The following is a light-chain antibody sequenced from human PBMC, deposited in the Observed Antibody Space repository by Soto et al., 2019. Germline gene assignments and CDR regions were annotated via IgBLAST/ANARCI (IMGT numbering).Light chain of an antibody. V-gene: IGKV3-11*01. CDR1: QSVSSY. Sequence: EIVLTQSPATLYLSPGERATLSCRASQSVSSYLAWYQQKPGQAPRLLIYDASNRATGIPARFSGSGSGTDFTLTISSLEPEDFAVYYCQQRSNWPPETFGQGTKVEIK. CDR2: DAS. CDR3: QQRSNWPPET. J-gene: IGKJ1*01.